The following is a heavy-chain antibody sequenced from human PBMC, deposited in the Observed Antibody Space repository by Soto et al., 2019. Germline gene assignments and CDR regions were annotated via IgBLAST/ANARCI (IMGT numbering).Heavy chain of an antibody. V-gene: IGHV1-3*01. CDR3: ARDYYDSSGYYSYFDY. J-gene: IGHJ4*02. CDR2: INAGNGNT. Sequence: QVQLVQSGAEVKKPGASVKVSCKASGYTFTSYAMHWVRQAPGQRLEWMGWINAGNGNTKYSQKFQGRVTITRDTSASTAYMELSSLRSEDTAVYYCARDYYDSSGYYSYFDYWCQGTLVTVSS. CDR1: GYTFTSYA. D-gene: IGHD3-22*01.